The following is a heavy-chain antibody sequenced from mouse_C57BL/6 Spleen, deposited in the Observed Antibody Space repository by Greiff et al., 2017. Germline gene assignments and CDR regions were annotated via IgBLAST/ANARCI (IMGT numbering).Heavy chain of an antibody. V-gene: IGHV1-82*01. Sequence: QVQLKESGPELVKPGASVKISCKASGYAFSSSWMNWVKQRPGKGLEWIGRIYPGDGDTNYNGKFKGKATLTADKSSSTAYMQLSSLTSEDSAVYFCAREGAWRFAYWGQGTLVTVSA. J-gene: IGHJ3*01. CDR1: GYAFSSSW. CDR3: AREGAWRFAY. CDR2: IYPGDGDT.